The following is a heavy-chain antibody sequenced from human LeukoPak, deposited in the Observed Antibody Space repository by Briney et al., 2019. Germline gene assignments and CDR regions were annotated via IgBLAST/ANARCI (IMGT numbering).Heavy chain of an antibody. CDR3: AKDLRGYSSSWHLDY. D-gene: IGHD6-13*01. CDR2: IRYDGSNK. CDR1: GFTFSSYG. V-gene: IGHV3-30*02. Sequence: GGSLRLSCAASGFTFSSYGMHWVRQAPGKGLEWVAFIRYDGSNKYYGDSVKGRFTISRDNSKNTLYLQMNSLRAEDTAVYYCAKDLRGYSSSWHLDYWGQGTLVTVSS. J-gene: IGHJ4*02.